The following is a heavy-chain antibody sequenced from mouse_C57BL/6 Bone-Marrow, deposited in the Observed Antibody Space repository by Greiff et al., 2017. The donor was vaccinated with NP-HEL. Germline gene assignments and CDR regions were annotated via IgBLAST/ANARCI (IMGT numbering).Heavy chain of an antibody. Sequence: EVKLQESGPVLVKPGASVKMSCKASGYTFTDYYMNWVKQSHGKSLEWIGVINPYNGGTSYNQKFKGKATLTVDKSSSTAYMELNSLTSEDSAVYYCASGHPSYAMDYWGQGTSVTVSS. CDR3: ASGHPSYAMDY. CDR1: GYTFTDYY. J-gene: IGHJ4*01. V-gene: IGHV1-19*01. D-gene: IGHD3-1*01. CDR2: INPYNGGT.